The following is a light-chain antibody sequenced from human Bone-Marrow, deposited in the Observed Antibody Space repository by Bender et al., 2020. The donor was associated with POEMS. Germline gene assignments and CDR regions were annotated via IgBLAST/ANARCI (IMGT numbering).Light chain of an antibody. V-gene: IGLV3-21*04. CDR3: QVWHRPSDHYV. Sequence: SYVLTQPPSVSVAPGKTARITCGGNNIESKSVHWYQQKPGQAPVLVIFSDRDRPSGIPERISGSNSGNTATLTISSVEAGDEADYYCQVWHRPSDHYVFGTGTTVTVL. CDR1: NIESKS. J-gene: IGLJ1*01. CDR2: SDR.